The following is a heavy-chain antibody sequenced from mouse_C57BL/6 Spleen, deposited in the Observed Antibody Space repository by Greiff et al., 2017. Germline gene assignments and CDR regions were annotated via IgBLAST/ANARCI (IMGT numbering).Heavy chain of an antibody. Sequence: VQLQQSGAELARPGASVKLSCKASGYTFTSYGISWVKQRTGQGLEWIGEIHPRSGNTYYNEKFKGKATLTADKSSSTAYMELRSLTSEDSAVYFCAREGSGDYWGQGTTLTVSS. CDR3: AREGSGDY. J-gene: IGHJ2*01. CDR2: IHPRSGNT. V-gene: IGHV1-81*01. CDR1: GYTFTSYG.